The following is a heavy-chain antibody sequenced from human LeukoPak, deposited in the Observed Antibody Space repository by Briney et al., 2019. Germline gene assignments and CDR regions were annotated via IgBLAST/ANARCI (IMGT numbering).Heavy chain of an antibody. CDR1: GFTVSSSH. J-gene: IGHJ5*02. V-gene: IGHV3-53*01. CDR3: AGGHDSSGYYYPPTWFDP. Sequence: GGSLRLSCAASGFTVSSSHMTWVRQAPGKGLEWVSVLYRGGSTYYADSVKGRFTISRDDSKNTLYLQMNSLRAEDTAVYYCAGGHDSSGYYYPPTWFDPWGQGTLVTVSP. D-gene: IGHD3-22*01. CDR2: LYRGGST.